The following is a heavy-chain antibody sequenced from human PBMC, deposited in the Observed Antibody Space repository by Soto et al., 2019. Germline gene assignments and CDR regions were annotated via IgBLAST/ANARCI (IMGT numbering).Heavy chain of an antibody. CDR3: ARVGGVYEYDSRDYAYPNYYFDD. D-gene: IGHD3-22*01. J-gene: IGHJ4*02. V-gene: IGHV4-61*01. Sequence: PSETLSLTCTVSGGSVSSGSYYWNWIRQPPGKGLEWIGYIYYSGSTNSNPSLRSRVTISVDTSKNQFSLRLSSVTAADTAVYYCARVGGVYEYDSRDYAYPNYYFDDWGQGTLVTVSS. CDR1: GGSVSSGSYY. CDR2: IYYSGST.